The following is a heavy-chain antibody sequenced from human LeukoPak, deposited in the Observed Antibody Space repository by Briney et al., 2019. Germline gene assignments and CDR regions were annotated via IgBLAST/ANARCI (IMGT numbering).Heavy chain of an antibody. CDR3: ARVRLTTVTDY. Sequence: SETLSLTCTVSGGSISSYYWSWIRQPPGKGLEWIGEINHSGSTNYNPSLKSRVTISVDTSKNQFSLKLSSVTAADTAVYYCARVRLTTVTDYWGQGTLVTVSS. V-gene: IGHV4-34*01. J-gene: IGHJ4*02. D-gene: IGHD4-17*01. CDR1: GGSISSYY. CDR2: INHSGST.